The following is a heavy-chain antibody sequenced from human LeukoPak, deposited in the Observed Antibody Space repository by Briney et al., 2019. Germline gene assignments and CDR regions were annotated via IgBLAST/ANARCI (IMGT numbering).Heavy chain of an antibody. CDR1: GGSISSGGYS. J-gene: IGHJ4*02. CDR2: IYHSGST. Sequence: SQTLSLTCAVSGGSISSGGYSWSWIRQPPGRGLEWIGYIYHSGSTYYNPSLKSRVTISVDRSKNQFSLKLSSVTAADTAVYYCARELVVVAAFDYWGQGTLVTVSS. CDR3: ARELVVVAAFDY. D-gene: IGHD2-15*01. V-gene: IGHV4-30-2*01.